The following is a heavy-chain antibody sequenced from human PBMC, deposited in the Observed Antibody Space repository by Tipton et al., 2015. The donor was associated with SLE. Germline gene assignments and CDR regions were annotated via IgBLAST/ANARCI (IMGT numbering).Heavy chain of an antibody. J-gene: IGHJ4*02. D-gene: IGHD6-13*01. V-gene: IGHV3-30*02. CDR3: AKDSSSWSCDY. Sequence: SLRLSCAASGFTFSGYGMHWVRQAPGEGLDWGAFVRFDASNEYYADSVKGRFTISRDNSKNRLYLEMKSLRLEDTAVYYCAKDSSSWSCDYWGQGILGTVSS. CDR1: GFTFSGYG. CDR2: VRFDASNE.